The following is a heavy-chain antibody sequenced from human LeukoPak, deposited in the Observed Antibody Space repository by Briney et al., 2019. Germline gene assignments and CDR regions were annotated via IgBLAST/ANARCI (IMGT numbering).Heavy chain of an antibody. CDR1: GGTFSSYA. J-gene: IGHJ4*02. V-gene: IGHV1-69*04. CDR3: ARSMDDFWSGYYFDY. CDR2: IIPILGIA. D-gene: IGHD3-3*01. Sequence: ASVKVSCKASGGTFSSYAISWVRQAPGQGLEWMGRIIPILGIANYAQKFQGRVTITTDESTSTAYMELSSLRSEDTAVYYCARSMDDFWSGYYFDYWGQGTLVTVSS.